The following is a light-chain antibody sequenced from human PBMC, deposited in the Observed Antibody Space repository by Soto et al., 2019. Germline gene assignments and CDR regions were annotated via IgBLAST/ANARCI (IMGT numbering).Light chain of an antibody. Sequence: DIQMTQSPSTLSASVGDTVTITCRASQTISGWLAWYQQRPGKAPNLLIFDASTLESGVPSRFSVSGSGTTFTLTISSLQSDDFATYYCLQYNGYYRTFGQGTKVDIK. V-gene: IGKV1-5*01. J-gene: IGKJ1*01. CDR1: QTISGW. CDR2: DAS. CDR3: LQYNGYYRT.